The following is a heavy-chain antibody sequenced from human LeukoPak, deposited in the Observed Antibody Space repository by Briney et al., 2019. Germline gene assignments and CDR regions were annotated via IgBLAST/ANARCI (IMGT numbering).Heavy chain of an antibody. Sequence: GGSLRLSCAASGFTFSSYTMNWVRQAPGKGLEWVSSISGSGNYIYYADSLKGRFTISRDNANNLLFLQMSSLRAEDTAVYFCAGLRRAYYYYMDVWGKGTTVTVSS. CDR2: ISGSGNYI. V-gene: IGHV3-21*06. CDR1: GFTFSSYT. J-gene: IGHJ6*03. CDR3: AGLRRAYYYYMDV.